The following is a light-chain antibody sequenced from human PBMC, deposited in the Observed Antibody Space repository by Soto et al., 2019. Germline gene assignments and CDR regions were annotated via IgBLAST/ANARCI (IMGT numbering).Light chain of an antibody. CDR2: GAS. Sequence: EIVMTQSPATLSVSPGERATLSCRASQSVSSNLAWYQQKPGQAPRLLIYGASTRATGIPARFSGSWSGTEFTLTISSLQSEDFAGYYCQQYNNWPPDTFGQGTKLEIK. CDR1: QSVSSN. V-gene: IGKV3-15*01. J-gene: IGKJ2*01. CDR3: QQYNNWPPDT.